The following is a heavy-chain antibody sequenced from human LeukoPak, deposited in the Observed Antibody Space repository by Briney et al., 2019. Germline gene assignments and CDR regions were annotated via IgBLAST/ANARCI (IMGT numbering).Heavy chain of an antibody. V-gene: IGHV4-59*08. Sequence: SETLSLTCTVSGGSISNYYWSWIRQPPGKGRGWIGHIYYSGATKYNPSLKSRITISVDTSKNQFSLMLSSVTAADTAVYYCARFGITVVRGGKYYFDYWGQGTLVTVSS. CDR1: GGSISNYY. CDR3: ARFGITVVRGGKYYFDY. J-gene: IGHJ4*02. CDR2: IYYSGAT. D-gene: IGHD3-10*01.